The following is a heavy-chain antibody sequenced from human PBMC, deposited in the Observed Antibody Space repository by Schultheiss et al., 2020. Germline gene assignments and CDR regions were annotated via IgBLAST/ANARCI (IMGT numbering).Heavy chain of an antibody. J-gene: IGHJ4*02. V-gene: IGHV3-48*01. D-gene: IGHD3-10*01. CDR2: ISSGSSTI. CDR3: AREVHYYGSGSSDY. Sequence: GGSLRLSCAASGFTFSSYSMNWVRQAPGKGLEWVSYISSGSSTIYYADSVKGRFTISRDNAKNSLYLQMNSLRAEDTAVYYCAREVHYYGSGSSDYWGQGTLDTVSS. CDR1: GFTFSSYS.